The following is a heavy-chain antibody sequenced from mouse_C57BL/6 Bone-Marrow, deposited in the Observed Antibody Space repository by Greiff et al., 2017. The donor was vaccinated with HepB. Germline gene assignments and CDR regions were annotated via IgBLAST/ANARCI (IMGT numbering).Heavy chain of an antibody. CDR3: VSSYYYGSSYAMDY. J-gene: IGHJ4*01. D-gene: IGHD1-1*01. Sequence: EVQRVESGGGLVQPKGSLKLSCAASGFSFNTYAMNWVRQAPGKGLEWVARIRSKSKNYATYYADSVKDRFTISRDDSESMLYLQMNNLKTEDTAMYYCVSSYYYGSSYAMDYWGQGTSVTVSS. CDR1: GFSFNTYA. V-gene: IGHV10-1*01. CDR2: IRSKSKNYAT.